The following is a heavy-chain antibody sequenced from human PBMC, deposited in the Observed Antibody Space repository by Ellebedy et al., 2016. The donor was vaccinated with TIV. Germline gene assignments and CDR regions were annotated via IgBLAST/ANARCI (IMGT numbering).Heavy chain of an antibody. CDR2: IYPGDSDT. J-gene: IGHJ4*02. V-gene: IGHV5-51*01. D-gene: IGHD5-24*01. CDR3: ARTGVRMANVVYFDY. CDR1: GYSFTSYW. Sequence: GESLKISXKGSGYSFTSYWIGWVRQMPGKGLEWMGIIYPGDSDTRYSPSFQGQVTISADKSISAAYLQWSSLKASDTAMYYCARTGVRMANVVYFDYWGQGTLVTVSS.